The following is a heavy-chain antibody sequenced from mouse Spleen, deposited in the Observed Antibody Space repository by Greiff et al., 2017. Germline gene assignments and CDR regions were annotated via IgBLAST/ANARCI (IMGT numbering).Heavy chain of an antibody. CDR1: GYAFTSYN. CDR3: ARDYYGSSYVRYFDV. CDR2: IDPYNGGT. J-gene: IGHJ1*01. V-gene: IGHV1S135*01. D-gene: IGHD1-1*01. Sequence: VQLQQSGPELVKPGASVKVSCKASGYAFTSYNMYWVKQSHGKSLEWIGDIDPYNGGTSYNQKFKGKATLTVDKSSSTAYMHLNSLTSEDSAVYYCARDYYGSSYVRYFDVWGAGTTVTVSS.